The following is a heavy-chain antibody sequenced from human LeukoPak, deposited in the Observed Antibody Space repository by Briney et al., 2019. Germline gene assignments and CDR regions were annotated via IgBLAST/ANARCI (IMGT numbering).Heavy chain of an antibody. D-gene: IGHD7-27*01. Sequence: SETLSLTCTVSGGSVSSGSYYWSWIRQPPGKGLEWIGYIYYSGTTNYNPSLKSRVTISVDTSKNQFSLKLSSVTAADTAVYYCARDPQTGDQDAFDIWGQGTMVTASS. CDR3: ARDPQTGDQDAFDI. J-gene: IGHJ3*02. V-gene: IGHV4-61*01. CDR2: IYYSGTT. CDR1: GGSVSSGSYY.